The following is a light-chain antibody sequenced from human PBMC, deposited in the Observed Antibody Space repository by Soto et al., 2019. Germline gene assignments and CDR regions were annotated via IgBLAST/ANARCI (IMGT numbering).Light chain of an antibody. CDR2: GAS. V-gene: IGKV3-15*01. J-gene: IGKJ1*01. Sequence: EIVMTQSPVTLSVSPGERATLSCRASQSVSSHIAWYQQKPGQAPRLLISGASTRATGIPVRFSGSGSGTEFTLTISSLQSEDFAVYYCQQYHYWWTFGQGTKVDIK. CDR1: QSVSSH. CDR3: QQYHYWWT.